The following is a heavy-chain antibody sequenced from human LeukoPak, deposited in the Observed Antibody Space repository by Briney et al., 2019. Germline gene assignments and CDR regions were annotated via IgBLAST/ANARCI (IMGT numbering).Heavy chain of an antibody. J-gene: IGHJ4*02. V-gene: IGHV3-21*01. Sequence: GGSLRLSCAASGFTFSSYSMNWVRQAPGKGLEWVSSISSSSSYIYYADSVKGRFTISRDNSKNTLYLQMNSLRAEDTAVYYCAKDEGPVVPAAKYYFDYWGQGTLVTVSS. CDR3: AKDEGPVVPAAKYYFDY. D-gene: IGHD2-2*01. CDR1: GFTFSSYS. CDR2: ISSSSSYI.